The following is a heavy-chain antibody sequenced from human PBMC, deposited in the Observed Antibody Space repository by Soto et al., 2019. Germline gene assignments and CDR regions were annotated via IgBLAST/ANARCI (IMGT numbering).Heavy chain of an antibody. CDR1: GGSFSGYY. CDR3: ARRYSSGWYHFDY. Sequence: SEILSLTCAVYGGSFSGYYWSWIRQPPRKGLEWIGEINHSGSTNYNPSLKSRVTISVDTSKNQFSLKLSSVTAADTAVYYCARRYSSGWYHFDYWGQGTLVTVSS. D-gene: IGHD6-19*01. CDR2: INHSGST. V-gene: IGHV4-34*01. J-gene: IGHJ4*02.